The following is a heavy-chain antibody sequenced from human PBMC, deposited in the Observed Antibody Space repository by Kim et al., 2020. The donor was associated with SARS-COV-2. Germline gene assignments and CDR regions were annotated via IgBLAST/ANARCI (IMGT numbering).Heavy chain of an antibody. Sequence: GSVKGRFTSSRDKSKNTLYLQMNSVRAKDTAVYYCAKVGVGVAAAISFDNWGQRNLVTVSS. D-gene: IGHD2-2*01. V-gene: IGHV3-23*01. CDR3: AKVGVGVAAAISFDN. J-gene: IGHJ4*02.